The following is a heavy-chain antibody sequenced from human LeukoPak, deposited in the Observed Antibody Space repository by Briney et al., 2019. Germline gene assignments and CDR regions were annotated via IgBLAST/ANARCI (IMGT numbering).Heavy chain of an antibody. D-gene: IGHD3-22*01. V-gene: IGHV3-21*01. CDR1: GFTFSSYS. Sequence: HPGGSLRLSCAASGFTFSSYSMNWVRQAPGKGLEWVSSISSSSSYIYYADSVKGRFTISRDNAKNSLYLQMNSLRAEDTAVYYCASVSNYYDSSGREYYYYYYGMDVWGQGTTVTVSS. CDR3: ASVSNYYDSSGREYYYYYYGMDV. J-gene: IGHJ6*02. CDR2: ISSSSSYI.